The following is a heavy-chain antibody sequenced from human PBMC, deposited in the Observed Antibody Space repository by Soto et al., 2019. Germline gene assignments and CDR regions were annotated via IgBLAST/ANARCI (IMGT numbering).Heavy chain of an antibody. CDR2: TYYRSKWYN. CDR1: GDSVSSNSAA. J-gene: IGHJ4*02. D-gene: IGHD6-19*01. V-gene: IGHV6-1*01. CDR3: ARGYSSGSFFDY. Sequence: SQTLSLTCAISGDSVSSNSAAWKCTIRSPSRVLEWLGRTYYRSKWYNDYAVSVKSRITINPDTSKNQFSLQLNSVTPEDTAVYYCARGYSSGSFFDYWGQGTLVTVSS.